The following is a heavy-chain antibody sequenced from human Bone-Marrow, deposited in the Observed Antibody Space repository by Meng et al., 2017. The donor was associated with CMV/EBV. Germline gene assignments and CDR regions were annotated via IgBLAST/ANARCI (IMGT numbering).Heavy chain of an antibody. CDR2: ISGYNGNT. Sequence: ASVKVSCKASGYTFISYGISWVRQAPGQGLEWTGWISGYNGNTNYAQKDQGRVTMTTDTSTSTAYMELRSLRSDDTAVYYCARDPPRRGWFGELLGKGRYYFDYWGQGTLVTVSS. J-gene: IGHJ4*02. CDR1: GYTFISYG. CDR3: ARDPPRRGWFGELLGKGRYYFDY. V-gene: IGHV1-18*01. D-gene: IGHD3-10*01.